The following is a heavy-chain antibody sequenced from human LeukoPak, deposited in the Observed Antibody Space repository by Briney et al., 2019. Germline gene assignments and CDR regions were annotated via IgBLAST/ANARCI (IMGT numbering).Heavy chain of an antibody. D-gene: IGHD3-10*01. CDR1: GFTFSSYA. Sequence: GGSLRLSCAASGFTFSSYAMHWVRQAPGKGLEWVAVISYDGSNKYYADSVKGRFTISRDNSKNTLYLQMNSLRAEDTAVYYCARVLPTLTGYMDVWGKGTTVTVSS. J-gene: IGHJ6*03. CDR2: ISYDGSNK. V-gene: IGHV3-30*04. CDR3: ARVLPTLTGYMDV.